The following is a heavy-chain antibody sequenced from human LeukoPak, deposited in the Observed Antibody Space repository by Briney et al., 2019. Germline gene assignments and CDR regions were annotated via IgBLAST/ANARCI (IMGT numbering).Heavy chain of an antibody. J-gene: IGHJ5*02. CDR1: GGSISSHY. CDR3: ERDHYSSSWYDP. V-gene: IGHV4-59*11. D-gene: IGHD6-13*01. CDR2: IYYSGST. Sequence: SETLSLTCTVSGGSISSHYWSWIRQPPGKGLEWIRYIYYSGSTNYNPSLKSRVTVSVDTSKNQFSLKLSSVTAADTAVYDCERDHYSSSWYDPWGQGPLVTVSS.